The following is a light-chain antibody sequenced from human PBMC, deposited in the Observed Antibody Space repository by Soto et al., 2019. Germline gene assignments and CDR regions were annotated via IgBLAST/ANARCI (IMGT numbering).Light chain of an antibody. V-gene: IGLV2-14*01. CDR3: SSFTSSTTYV. Sequence: QSVLTQPASVSGSPAQSTTISCTGTSSDVGGYNYVSWYQQHPGEVPKLIIFNVNNRPSGVSNRFSGSKSGNTASLTISGLQAEDEADYYCSSFTSSTTYVFGTGTKVTVL. CDR2: NVN. J-gene: IGLJ1*01. CDR1: SSDVGGYNY.